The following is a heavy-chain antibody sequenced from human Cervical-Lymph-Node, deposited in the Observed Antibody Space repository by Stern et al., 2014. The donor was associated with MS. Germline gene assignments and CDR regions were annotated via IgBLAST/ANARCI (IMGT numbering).Heavy chain of an antibody. CDR3: ARALARWLENDYYSYYGMDV. V-gene: IGHV4-61*02. CDR2: IYTTGNT. D-gene: IGHD5-24*01. Sequence: QLQLQESGPGLVKPSQTLSLTCSVSGGSMRSGTYFWSWMRQPAGKELEWIGHIYTTGNTNYNPSLKSRVSILMDKSKSLFSLNLTSVTAADTAVYYCARALARWLENDYYSYYGMDVWGPGTTVTVSS. J-gene: IGHJ6*02. CDR1: GGSMRSGTYF.